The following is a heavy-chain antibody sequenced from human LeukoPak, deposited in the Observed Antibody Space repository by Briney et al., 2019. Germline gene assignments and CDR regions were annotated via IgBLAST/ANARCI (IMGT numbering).Heavy chain of an antibody. CDR2: IKQDGSEK. Sequence: GGSLRLSCAASGFTFSSYWMSWVRQAPGKGLECGANIKQDGSEKYYVDSVKGRFTISRDNAKNTLYLQMNSLRAEDTAVYYCARETQWELLYGAFDIWGQGTMVTVSS. V-gene: IGHV3-7*01. CDR1: GFTFSSYW. D-gene: IGHD1-26*01. CDR3: ARETQWELLYGAFDI. J-gene: IGHJ3*02.